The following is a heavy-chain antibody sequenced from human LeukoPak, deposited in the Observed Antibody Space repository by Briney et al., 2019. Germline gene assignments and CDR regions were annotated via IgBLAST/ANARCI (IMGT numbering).Heavy chain of an antibody. D-gene: IGHD2-2*01. V-gene: IGHV4-39*01. CDR3: ARVPADIVVVPAAILGFDP. J-gene: IGHJ5*02. Sequence: SETLSLTCTVSGGSISSSSYYWGWIRQPPGKGLEWIGSIYYSGSTYYNPSLKSRVTISVDTSKNPFSLELSSVTAADTAVYYCARVPADIVVVPAAILGFDPWGQGTLVTVSS. CDR2: IYYSGST. CDR1: GGSISSSSYY.